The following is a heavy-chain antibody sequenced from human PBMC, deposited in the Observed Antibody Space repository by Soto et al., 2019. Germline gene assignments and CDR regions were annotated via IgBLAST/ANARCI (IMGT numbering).Heavy chain of an antibody. D-gene: IGHD5-18*01. CDR1: GFTFSSYS. Sequence: GSLRLSCAASGFTFSSYSMNWVRQAPGKGLEWVSSISSSSSYIYYADSVKGRFTISRDNAKDSLYLQMNSLRAEDTAVYYCARDVDTAMVSGVFDYWGQGTLVTVSS. J-gene: IGHJ4*02. V-gene: IGHV3-21*01. CDR3: ARDVDTAMVSGVFDY. CDR2: ISSSSSYI.